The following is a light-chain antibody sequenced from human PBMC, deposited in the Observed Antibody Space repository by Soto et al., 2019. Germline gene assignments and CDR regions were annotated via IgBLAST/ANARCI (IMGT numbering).Light chain of an antibody. CDR1: SSDVGGYNY. V-gene: IGLV2-14*01. J-gene: IGLJ3*02. Sequence: QSALTQPASVSGSPGQSITISCTGTSSDVGGYNYVSWYQQHPGKAPKLMIYEVSNRPSGVSNRFSGSKSGNTASLTISGLQFADEADYHCCSYTSSTTRVFGGGTKLTVL. CDR3: CSYTSSTTRV. CDR2: EVS.